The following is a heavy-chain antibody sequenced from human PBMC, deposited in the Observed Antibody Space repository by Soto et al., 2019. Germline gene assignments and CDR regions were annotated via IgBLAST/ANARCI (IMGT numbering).Heavy chain of an antibody. CDR1: GGSIDGTGYS. V-gene: IGHV4-30-2*01. CDR2: VSHRGTA. J-gene: IGHJ4*02. CDR3: ARIHWSQSSLDY. D-gene: IGHD6-19*01. Sequence: PSETLSLTCAVSGGSIDGTGYSLSCIPQPPGKGLEWIGYVSHRGTAYSIPSLNGRLTLSMDSSQTQFSLKLTSVTAADSAVYYCARIHWSQSSLDYWGRGILVTVSS.